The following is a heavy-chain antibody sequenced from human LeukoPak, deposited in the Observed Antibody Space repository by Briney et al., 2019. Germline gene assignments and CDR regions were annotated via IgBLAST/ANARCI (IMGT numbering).Heavy chain of an antibody. Sequence: GGSLRLSCAASGFTFSSYSMNWVRQAPGKGLEWVSSISSSSSYIYYADSVKGRFTISRDNSKNTLYLQMNSLRAEDTAVYYCAFGRGIAAAGDYWGQGTLVTVSS. CDR2: ISSSSSYI. D-gene: IGHD6-13*01. J-gene: IGHJ4*02. CDR1: GFTFSSYS. CDR3: AFGRGIAAAGDY. V-gene: IGHV3-21*01.